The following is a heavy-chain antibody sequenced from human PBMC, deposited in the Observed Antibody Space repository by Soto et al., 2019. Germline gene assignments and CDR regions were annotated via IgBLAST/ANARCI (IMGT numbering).Heavy chain of an antibody. J-gene: IGHJ5*02. CDR2: IYSGGST. CDR3: ARTEPLRYFDSSWFDP. D-gene: IGHD3-9*01. Sequence: GGSLILSCAASGFTVSSNYMSWVRQAPGKGLEWVSVIYSGGSTYYADSVKGRFTISRDNSKNTLYLQMNSLRAEDTAVYYCARTEPLRYFDSSWFDPWGQGTLVTVSS. CDR1: GFTVSSNY. V-gene: IGHV3-53*01.